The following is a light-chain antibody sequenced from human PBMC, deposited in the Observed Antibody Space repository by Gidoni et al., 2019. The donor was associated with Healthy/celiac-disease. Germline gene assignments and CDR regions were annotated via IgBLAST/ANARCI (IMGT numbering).Light chain of an antibody. V-gene: IGKV3-15*01. CDR2: GAS. CDR3: QQYNNWPPLT. CDR1: QSVSSN. J-gene: IGKJ4*01. Sequence: ELVMTQSPATLSVSPGERATLPCRASQSVSSNFAWYQQKPGQAPRLLIYGASTRATGIPARFSGSGSGTEFTLTISSLQSEDFAVYYCQQYNNWPPLTFGGGTKVEIK.